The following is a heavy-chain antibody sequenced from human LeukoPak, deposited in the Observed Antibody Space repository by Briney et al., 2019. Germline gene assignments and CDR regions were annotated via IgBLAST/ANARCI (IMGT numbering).Heavy chain of an antibody. CDR2: ISSSSSYI. V-gene: IGHV3-21*01. CDR3: ARAPGIAVAEIDY. Sequence: GRSLRLSCAASGFTFSSYSMNWVRQAPGKGLEWVSSISSSSSYIYYADSVKGRFTISRDNAKNSLYLQMNSLRAEDTAVYYCARAPGIAVAEIDYWGQGTLVTVSS. D-gene: IGHD6-19*01. J-gene: IGHJ4*02. CDR1: GFTFSSYS.